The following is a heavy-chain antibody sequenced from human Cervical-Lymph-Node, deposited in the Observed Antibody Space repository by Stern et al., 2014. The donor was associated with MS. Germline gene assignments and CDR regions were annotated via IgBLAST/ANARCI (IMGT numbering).Heavy chain of an antibody. CDR2: IYYSGST. CDR3: ASANCSSTSCPNWFDP. Sequence: QVQLQESGPGLVKPSQTLSITWTVSGGSISSGDYYWSWIRQPPGKGLEWIGYIYYSGSTYYNPSLKSRVTISVDTSKNQFSLKLSSVTAADTAVYYCASANCSSTSCPNWFDPWGQGTLVTVSS. V-gene: IGHV4-30-4*01. J-gene: IGHJ5*02. CDR1: GGSISSGDYY. D-gene: IGHD2-2*01.